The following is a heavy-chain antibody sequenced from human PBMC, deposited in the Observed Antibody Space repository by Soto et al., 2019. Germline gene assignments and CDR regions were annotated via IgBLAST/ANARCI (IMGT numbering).Heavy chain of an antibody. V-gene: IGHV6-1*01. CDR3: ARDPPDFNSGFDS. D-gene: IGHD1-26*01. J-gene: IGHJ4*02. CDR1: GDSVSNNGAT. CDR2: AYYRSRWQY. Sequence: SQTLSLTCAICGDSVSNNGATWNWIRQSPSRGLEWLGRAYYRSRWQYDYAPSVRSRITINPDTSKNQFSLHLSSVTPEDTAVYYCARDPPDFNSGFDSWCQGSLVTVSS.